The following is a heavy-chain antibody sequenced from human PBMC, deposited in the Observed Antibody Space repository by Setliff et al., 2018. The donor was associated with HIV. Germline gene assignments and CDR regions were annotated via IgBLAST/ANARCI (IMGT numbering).Heavy chain of an antibody. CDR2: INKSGST. CDR1: GGSFSGFY. V-gene: IGHV4-34*01. Sequence: ETLSLTCAVYGGSFSGFYWTWIRQSPGMGLEWIGEINKSGSTTYNPSLKIRVTMSVDTSKNQFSLNLRYVTAADTAVYYCARGAGLGIDYMDVWANGTTVTVSS. D-gene: IGHD7-27*01. CDR3: ARGAGLGIDYMDV. J-gene: IGHJ6*03.